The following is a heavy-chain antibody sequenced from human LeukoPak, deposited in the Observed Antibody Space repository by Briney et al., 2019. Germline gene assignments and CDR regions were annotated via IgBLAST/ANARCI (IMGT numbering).Heavy chain of an antibody. CDR2: INPNSGGT. V-gene: IGHV1-2*02. J-gene: IGHJ4*02. D-gene: IGHD3-10*01. CDR1: GYTFTGYY. Sequence: ASVKVSCKASGYTFTGYYMHWVRQAPGQGLEWMGWINPNSGGTNYAQKFQGRVTMTRDTSISTAYMELSRLRSDDTAVYYCARAPGANYYGSGVMDYWGREPWSPSPQ. CDR3: ARAPGANYYGSGVMDY.